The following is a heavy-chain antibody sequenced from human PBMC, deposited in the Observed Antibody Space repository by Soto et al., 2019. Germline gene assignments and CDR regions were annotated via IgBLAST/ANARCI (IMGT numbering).Heavy chain of an antibody. CDR1: GFTFGNYA. Sequence: VQLLESGGGLVQPGGSLRLACAASGFTFGNYAINWVRLAPGKGLEWVSGISGGGGSTYYADSVKGRFTIFRDTSKNTVFLQMNSLRADDTAVYYCAKGFIVVVTVLRPDDAFDVWGQGTMVTVSS. V-gene: IGHV3-23*01. CDR3: AKGFIVVVTVLRPDDAFDV. CDR2: ISGGGGST. D-gene: IGHD2-21*02. J-gene: IGHJ3*01.